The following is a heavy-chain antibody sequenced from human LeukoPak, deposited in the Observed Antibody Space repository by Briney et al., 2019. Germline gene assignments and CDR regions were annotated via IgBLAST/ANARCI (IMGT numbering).Heavy chain of an antibody. Sequence: GGSLRLSCAAPGSKFSNYGMLWARQAPGRGLEWVALIWYDGRTKFHADSVKGRFTISRDNSKNTLYLQMDSLRDEDTAVYYCAREWGRIAVAGGPGYWGQGTRATVSS. CDR1: GSKFSNYG. V-gene: IGHV3-33*01. CDR3: AREWGRIAVAGGPGY. D-gene: IGHD6-19*01. CDR2: IWYDGRTK. J-gene: IGHJ4*02.